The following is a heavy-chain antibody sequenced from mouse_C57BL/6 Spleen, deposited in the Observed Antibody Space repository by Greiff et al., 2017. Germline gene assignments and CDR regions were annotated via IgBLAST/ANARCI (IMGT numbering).Heavy chain of an antibody. CDR2: ISSGSSTI. CDR3: ARGGDGYAWFAY. CDR1: GFTFSDYG. J-gene: IGHJ3*01. D-gene: IGHD2-2*01. Sequence: DVQLQESGGGLVKPGGSLKLSCAASGFTFSDYGMHWVRQAPEKGLEWVAYISSGSSTIYYADTVKGRFTISRDNAKNTLFLQMTSLRSEDTAMYYCARGGDGYAWFAYWGQGTLVTVSA. V-gene: IGHV5-17*01.